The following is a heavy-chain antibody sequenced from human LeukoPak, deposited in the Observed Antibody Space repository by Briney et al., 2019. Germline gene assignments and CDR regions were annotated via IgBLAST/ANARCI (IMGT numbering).Heavy chain of an antibody. J-gene: IGHJ4*02. CDR1: GFTLSSYG. V-gene: IGHV3-30*18. Sequence: GRSLRLSCAASGFTLSSYGMCGVRDTPGKGLGWGSVISYDVSKKYYADYVKGRFTISRDNSKNTLYLQMNSLRAEDTAVYYCAKGYYYDSSGYSAQKPLGYWGQGTLVTVSS. CDR2: ISYDVSKK. D-gene: IGHD3-22*01. CDR3: AKGYYYDSSGYSAQKPLGY.